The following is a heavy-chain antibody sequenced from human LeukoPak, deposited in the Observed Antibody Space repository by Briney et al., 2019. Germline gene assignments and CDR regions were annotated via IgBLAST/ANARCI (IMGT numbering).Heavy chain of an antibody. D-gene: IGHD1-1*01. CDR3: ARDRYTYGEIDY. J-gene: IGHJ4*02. Sequence: GASVKVSCKASGYTFTGHYMHWVRQAPGQGLEWMGWIHPNNGATNYARKFRGRVTMTSDTSITTAFMELSGLTSDDAAVYYCARDRYTYGEIDYWGQGTLVTVSS. V-gene: IGHV1-2*02. CDR2: IHPNNGAT. CDR1: GYTFTGHY.